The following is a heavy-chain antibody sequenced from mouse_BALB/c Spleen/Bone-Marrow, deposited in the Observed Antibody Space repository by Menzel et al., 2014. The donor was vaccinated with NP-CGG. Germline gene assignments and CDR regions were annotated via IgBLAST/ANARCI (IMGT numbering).Heavy chain of an antibody. CDR1: GYSTTSGYS. D-gene: IGHD2-1*01. J-gene: IGHJ1*01. CDR2: IHHSGST. V-gene: IGHV3-1*02. Sequence: VKLVESGPDLVKPSQSLSLTCTVTGYSTTSGYSWHWIRQFPGNKLEWMGYIHHSGSTNYNPSLRSRISITRDTSKNQFFLHLNSVTTEDTATYYCTSYGNYWYFDVWGAGTTVTVSS. CDR3: TSYGNYWYFDV.